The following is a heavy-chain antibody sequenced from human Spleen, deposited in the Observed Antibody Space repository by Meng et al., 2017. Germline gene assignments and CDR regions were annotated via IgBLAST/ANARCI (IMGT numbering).Heavy chain of an antibody. D-gene: IGHD1-26*01. CDR1: GGSISSSSYY. V-gene: IGHV4-39*07. Sequence: GSLRLSCTVSGGSISSSSYYWGWIRQPPGKGLEWIGSIYYSGSTYYNPSLKSRVTISVDTSKNHFSLKLSSVTAADTAVYYCATGTYYLDYWGQGTLVTVSS. CDR3: ATGTYYLDY. J-gene: IGHJ4*02. CDR2: IYYSGST.